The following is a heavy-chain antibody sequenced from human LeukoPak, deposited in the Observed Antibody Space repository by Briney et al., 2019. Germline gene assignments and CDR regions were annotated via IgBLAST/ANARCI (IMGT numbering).Heavy chain of an antibody. J-gene: IGHJ4*02. V-gene: IGHV4-59*01. CDR3: ASLAVAQRRGYYFDY. D-gene: IGHD6-19*01. CDR2: FYYSGST. Sequence: SETLSLTCTVSGGSISSYYWSWIRQPPGKGLEWIGYFYYSGSTNYNPSLKSRITISVDTSKNQFSLKLSSVTAADTAVYYCASLAVAQRRGYYFDYWGQGTLVTVSS. CDR1: GGSISSYY.